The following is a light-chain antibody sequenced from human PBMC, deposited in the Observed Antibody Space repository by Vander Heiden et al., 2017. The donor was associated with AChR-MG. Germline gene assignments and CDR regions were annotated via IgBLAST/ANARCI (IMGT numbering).Light chain of an antibody. Sequence: SSELTQPPSVSVSPGQTASITCSGDSLGNNYASGYQQKPGQSPVLVVHQKDKRPSGIPERFSGSSAGNTATLTISGTQSLDEADYFCQAWDSRSNWVFGGGTKLTVL. CDR2: QKD. CDR1: SLGNNY. J-gene: IGLJ3*02. CDR3: QAWDSRSNWV. V-gene: IGLV3-1*01.